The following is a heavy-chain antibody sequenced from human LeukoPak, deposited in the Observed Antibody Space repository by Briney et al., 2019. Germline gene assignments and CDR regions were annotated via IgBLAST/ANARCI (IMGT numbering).Heavy chain of an antibody. CDR3: ARLNPGAAGTET. CDR2: ISSSSSTI. V-gene: IGHV3-48*01. J-gene: IGHJ4*02. Sequence: PGGSLRLSCAASGFTFSSYSMNWVRQAPGKGLEWVSYISSSSSTIYHADSVKGRFTISRDNAKNSLYLQMNSLRAEDTAVYYCARLNPGAAGTETWGQGTLVTVSS. CDR1: GFTFSSYS. D-gene: IGHD6-13*01.